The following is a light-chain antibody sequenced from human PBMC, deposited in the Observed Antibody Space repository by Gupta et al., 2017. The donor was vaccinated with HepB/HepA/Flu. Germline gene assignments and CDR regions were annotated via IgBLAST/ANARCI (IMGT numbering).Light chain of an antibody. J-gene: IGKJ2*01. V-gene: IGKV1-33*01. CDR3: QHYDNLPRYT. CDR2: DAS. Sequence: DIQMTQSPSSMSASVGDRVTITCQANQDISNYLNWYQQKPGKAPNLLIYDASNLETGVPSRVSGSGSGTYFTFTISSLQPEDIGTYYCQHYDNLPRYTFGQGTKLEIK. CDR1: QDISNY.